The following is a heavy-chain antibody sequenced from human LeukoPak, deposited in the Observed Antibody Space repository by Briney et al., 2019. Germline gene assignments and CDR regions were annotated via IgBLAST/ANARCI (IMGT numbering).Heavy chain of an antibody. D-gene: IGHD3-22*01. CDR3: ARGHYYDSSAFPHDY. V-gene: IGHV3-21*01. CDR2: ISCGRTYM. CDR1: GFTFSRYW. J-gene: IGHJ4*02. Sequence: GGSLRLSCAASGFTFSRYWMHWVRQAPGKGLEWVSSISCGRTYMYYADSVKGRFTISRDNTKNSLYLQMNGLRAEDTAVYYCARGHYYDSSAFPHDYWGQGSLVTVSS.